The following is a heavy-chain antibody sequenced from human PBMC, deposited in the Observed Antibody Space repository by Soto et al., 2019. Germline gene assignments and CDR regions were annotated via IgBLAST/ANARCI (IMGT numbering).Heavy chain of an antibody. CDR3: AKVVPGAEAWFGP. J-gene: IGHJ5*02. Sequence: QVQLVQSGGEVKRPGASVKVSCKTSGYTFSNYGITWVRQAPGQPLEWLGWISLYSDGTNYAQKFQGRVSMTTDTCTTTAYMELRSLRSDDTAVYYCAKVVPGAEAWFGPWGQGNLVTVSS. CDR1: GYTFSNYG. V-gene: IGHV1-18*01. CDR2: ISLYSDGT. D-gene: IGHD2-2*01.